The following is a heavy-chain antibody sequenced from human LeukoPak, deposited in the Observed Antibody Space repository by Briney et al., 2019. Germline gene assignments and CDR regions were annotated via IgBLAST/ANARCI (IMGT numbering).Heavy chain of an antibody. CDR2: ISSSSSYI. D-gene: IGHD2-2*03. V-gene: IGHV3-21*01. Sequence: PGGSLRLSCAASGFTFSSYSMNWVRQAPGKGLEWVSSISSSSSYIYYADSVKGRFTISRDNAENSLYLQMNSLRAEDTAVYYCARDYGGYCSSTSCSPAEYFQHWGQGTLVTVSS. J-gene: IGHJ1*01. CDR1: GFTFSSYS. CDR3: ARDYGGYCSSTSCSPAEYFQH.